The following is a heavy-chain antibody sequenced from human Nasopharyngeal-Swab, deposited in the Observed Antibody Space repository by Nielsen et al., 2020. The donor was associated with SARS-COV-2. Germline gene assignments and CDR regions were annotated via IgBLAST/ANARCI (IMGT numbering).Heavy chain of an antibody. Sequence: GESLKISCAASGFTFSSYAMSWVRQAPGKGLEWVSAISGSGGSTYYADSVKGRFTISRDNSKNTLYLQMNSLRAEDTAVYYCAKGESITISGVGGTYFDYWGQGTLVTVSS. D-gene: IGHD3-3*01. CDR2: ISGSGGST. V-gene: IGHV3-23*01. CDR1: GFTFSSYA. J-gene: IGHJ4*02. CDR3: AKGESITISGVGGTYFDY.